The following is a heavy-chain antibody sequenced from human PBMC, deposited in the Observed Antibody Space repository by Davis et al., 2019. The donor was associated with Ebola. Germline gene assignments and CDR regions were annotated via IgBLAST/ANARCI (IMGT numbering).Heavy chain of an antibody. D-gene: IGHD6-19*01. J-gene: IGHJ6*02. Sequence: MPGGSLRLSCTVSGGSISSSSYYWGWIRQPPGKGLEWIGHIYHGGSTYYNPSLKSRVTISVDTSKNQFSLKLSSVTAADTAVYYCARQGSGWRNYGMDVWGQGTTVTVSS. CDR3: ARQGSGWRNYGMDV. CDR2: IYHGGST. V-gene: IGHV4-39*01. CDR1: GGSISSSSYY.